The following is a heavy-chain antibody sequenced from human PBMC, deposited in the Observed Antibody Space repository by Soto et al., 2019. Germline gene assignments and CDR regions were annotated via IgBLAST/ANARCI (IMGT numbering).Heavy chain of an antibody. D-gene: IGHD2-15*01. CDR2: ISSSSSYI. J-gene: IGHJ4*02. CDR3: ARDRRCSGGSCFDY. Sequence: EVQLVESGGALARLGGSLGLSCEASKFTSISYSLNWVRQAPGRGLGWVSSISSSSSYIYYADSVKGRFTISRDNAKNSLYLQMNSLRAEDTAVYYCARDRRCSGGSCFDYWGQGTLVTVSS. CDR1: KFTSISYS. V-gene: IGHV3-21*01.